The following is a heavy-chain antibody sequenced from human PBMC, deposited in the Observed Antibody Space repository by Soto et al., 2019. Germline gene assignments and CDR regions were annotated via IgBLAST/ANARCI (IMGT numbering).Heavy chain of an antibody. J-gene: IGHJ4*02. V-gene: IGHV3-30-3*01. Sequence: QVQLVESGGGVVQPGRSLRLSCAASGFTFSNYAMHWVRQAPGKGLEWVAVISYDGSNKYYADSVKGRFTMSRDNSKNTMSVQMNSLRAEDTAVYYCAREDTGSFDHWGQGTLVHVSS. CDR3: AREDTGSFDH. CDR2: ISYDGSNK. D-gene: IGHD2-8*02. CDR1: GFTFSNYA.